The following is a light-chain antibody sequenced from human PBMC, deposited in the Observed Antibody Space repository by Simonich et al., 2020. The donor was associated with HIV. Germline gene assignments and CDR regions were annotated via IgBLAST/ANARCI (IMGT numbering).Light chain of an antibody. J-gene: IGLJ2*01. V-gene: IGLV2-14*03. Sequence: SALTQSASVSGSPGQSITISCAGTSSDVGGYNSVSWYQQHPGKAPKLMIYDVSYRPSGVSNRFSGSKSGNTASLTISGLQAEDEADYHCNSYTSSRTVVFGGGTKLTVL. CDR1: SSDVGGYNS. CDR3: NSYTSSRTVV. CDR2: DVS.